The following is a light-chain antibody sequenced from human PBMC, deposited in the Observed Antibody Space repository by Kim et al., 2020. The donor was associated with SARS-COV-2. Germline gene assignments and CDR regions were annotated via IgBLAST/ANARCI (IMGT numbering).Light chain of an antibody. CDR1: QNVNSN. V-gene: IGKV3-15*01. CDR3: QQYNTWPFT. J-gene: IGKJ3*01. CDR2: YAS. Sequence: GSPGEKAHLSGRASQNVNSNLAWYQQKPGQSPRLLISYASTRASGIPARFSGSGSGTEFTLTISSLQSEDFAVYYCQQYNTWPFTFGPGTKVDIK.